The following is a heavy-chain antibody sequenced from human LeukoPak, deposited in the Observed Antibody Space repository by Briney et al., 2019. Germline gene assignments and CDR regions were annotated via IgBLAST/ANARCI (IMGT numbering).Heavy chain of an antibody. V-gene: IGHV3-53*01. CDR1: GFTVSSNY. CDR2: IYSGGST. Sequence: GGSLRLSCAASGFTVSSNYMSWVRQAPGKGLEWVSVIYSGGSTHYADSVKGRFTISRDNSKNTLYLQMNSLRAEDTAVYYCASGDPYYYDSSGLYWGQGTLVTVSS. CDR3: ASGDPYYYDSSGLY. J-gene: IGHJ4*02. D-gene: IGHD3-22*01.